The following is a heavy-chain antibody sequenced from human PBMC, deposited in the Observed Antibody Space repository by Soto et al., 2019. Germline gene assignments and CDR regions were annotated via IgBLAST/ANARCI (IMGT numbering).Heavy chain of an antibody. CDR2: VHHSWGS. CDR3: ARQGFGPLHGLVGV. CDR1: GGSISSYY. J-gene: IGHJ6*02. D-gene: IGHD3-10*01. V-gene: IGHV4-59*08. Sequence: QVQLQESAPGLVKPSETLSLSCTVSGGSISSYYWSWFRQSPGKRMEWIGYVHHSWGSSYNPSLRSRVAISLDTSKSQFSLKATSVTATDTAVYYCARQGFGPLHGLVGVWGQGTTVTVSS.